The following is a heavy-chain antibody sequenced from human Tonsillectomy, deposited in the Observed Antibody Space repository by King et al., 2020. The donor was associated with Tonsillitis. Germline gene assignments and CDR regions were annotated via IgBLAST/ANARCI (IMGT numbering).Heavy chain of an antibody. CDR2: IIPMYGTT. D-gene: IGHD2-8*01. V-gene: IGHV1-69*01. CDR3: ARLVSLDAVDI. Sequence: QLVQSGAGVKKPGSSVKVSCKASGGSFRSYVTSWVRQAPGQGLEWMGGIIPMYGTTYYAQRFQDRVTITADESTSTAYMELSSLTSEDTAVYYCARLVSLDAVDIWGQGTKVTVSS. CDR1: GGSFRSYV. J-gene: IGHJ3*02.